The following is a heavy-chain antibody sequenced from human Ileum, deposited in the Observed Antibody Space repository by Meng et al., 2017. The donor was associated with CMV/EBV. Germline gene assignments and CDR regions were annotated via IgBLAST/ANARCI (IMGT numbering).Heavy chain of an antibody. CDR1: GFSLNAFW. V-gene: IGHV3-7*01. CDR3: TRGNRDSRYCAMDV. D-gene: IGHD3-22*01. J-gene: IGHJ6*02. Sequence: SCVGSGFSLNAFWMGWARQAPGKGLEWVANIKQDGRDKYYLDSVKGRFSISRDNSRNSLYLEMNSLRADDTALYYCTRGNRDSRYCAMDVWGQGTTVTVSS. CDR2: IKQDGRDK.